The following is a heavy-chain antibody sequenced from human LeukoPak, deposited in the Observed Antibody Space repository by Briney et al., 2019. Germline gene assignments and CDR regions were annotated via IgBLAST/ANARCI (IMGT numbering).Heavy chain of an antibody. J-gene: IGHJ6*03. CDR1: GFTITNNY. V-gene: IGHV3-66*02. Sequence: GGTLRLSCAASGFTITNNYIRWLRQAPGKGLEWVAHIYCGGFTQFAASLKGRFTISRDNSKNTLSLQMNSLRAEDTAVSHCAKGDHGLPRGMGHHFYYMDVWGKGTTVTISS. CDR2: IYCGGFT. CDR3: AKGDHGLPRGMGHHFYYMDV. D-gene: IGHD2-21*02.